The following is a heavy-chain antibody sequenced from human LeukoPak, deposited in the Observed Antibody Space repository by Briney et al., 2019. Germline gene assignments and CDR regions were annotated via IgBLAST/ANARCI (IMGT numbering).Heavy chain of an antibody. V-gene: IGHV4-34*01. D-gene: IGHD2-15*01. CDR3: ARPRLYCSGGSCYKKAGYYFDY. J-gene: IGHJ4*02. CDR1: GGSFSGYY. CDR2: INHSGST. Sequence: SETLSLTCAVYGGSFSGYYWSWIRQPPGKGLEWIGEINHSGSTNYNPSLKSRVTISVDTSKNQFSLKLSSVTAADTAVYYCARPRLYCSGGSCYKKAGYYFDYWGQGTLVTASS.